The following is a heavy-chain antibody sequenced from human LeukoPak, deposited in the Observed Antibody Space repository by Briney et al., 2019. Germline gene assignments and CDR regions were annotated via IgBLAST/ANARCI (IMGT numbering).Heavy chain of an antibody. Sequence: GGSLRLSCAASGFTFSSYSMNWVRRAPGKGLEWVSSISSSSSYIYYADSVKGRFTISRDNAKNSLYLQMNSLRAEDTAVYYCARKYCSSTSCEGYYFDYWGQGTLVTVSS. V-gene: IGHV3-21*01. J-gene: IGHJ4*02. CDR1: GFTFSSYS. CDR3: ARKYCSSTSCEGYYFDY. D-gene: IGHD2-2*01. CDR2: ISSSSSYI.